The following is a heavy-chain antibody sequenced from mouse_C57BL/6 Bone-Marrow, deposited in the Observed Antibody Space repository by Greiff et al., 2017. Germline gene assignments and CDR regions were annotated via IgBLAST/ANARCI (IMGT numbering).Heavy chain of an antibody. Sequence: QVQLQQPGAELVRPGSSVKLSCKASGYTFTSYWMAWVKQRPGQGLEWIGNIYPSDSETHYNQKFKDKATLTVDKSSSTAYMQLSSLTSEDSAVYYSTYYSNSCAYWGQGTLVTVSA. CDR1: GYTFTSYW. J-gene: IGHJ3*01. D-gene: IGHD2-5*01. V-gene: IGHV1-61*01. CDR3: TYYSNSCAY. CDR2: IYPSDSET.